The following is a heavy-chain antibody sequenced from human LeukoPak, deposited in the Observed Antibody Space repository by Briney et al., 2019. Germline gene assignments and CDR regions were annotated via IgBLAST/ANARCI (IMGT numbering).Heavy chain of an antibody. CDR3: ARVWSYGSGSYTIY. J-gene: IGHJ4*02. D-gene: IGHD3-10*01. CDR1: GGSISSYY. V-gene: IGHV4-39*07. Sequence: SETLSLTCAVSGGSISSYYWSWIRQPPGRGLEWIGSIYYSGSTYYNPSLKSRVTISVDTSKNQFSLRLSSVTAADTAVYYCARVWSYGSGSYTIYWGQGTLVTVSS. CDR2: IYYSGST.